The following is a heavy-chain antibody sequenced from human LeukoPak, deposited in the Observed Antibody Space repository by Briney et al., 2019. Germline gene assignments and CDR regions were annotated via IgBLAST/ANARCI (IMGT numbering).Heavy chain of an antibody. V-gene: IGHV4-59*12. CDR3: ARDSAYYYDSSGYHGGFYH. Sequence: SETLSLTCTVSGGSISSYYWSWIRQPPGKGLEWMGYIYYSGSTNYNPSLKSRVTISVDTSKNQFSLKLSSVTAADTAVYYCARDSAYYYDSSGYHGGFYHWGQGTLVTVSS. CDR2: IYYSGST. D-gene: IGHD3-22*01. J-gene: IGHJ4*02. CDR1: GGSISSYY.